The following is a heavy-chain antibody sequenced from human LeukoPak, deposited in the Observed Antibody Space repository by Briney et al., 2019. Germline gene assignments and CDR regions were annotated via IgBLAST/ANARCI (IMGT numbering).Heavy chain of an antibody. J-gene: IGHJ5*02. CDR2: ISGSGAST. V-gene: IGHV3-23*01. Sequence: PSETLSLTCTVSGYSISSGYYWGWIRQPPGKGLEWVSDISGSGASTYYADSVKGRFTISRDNSKNTLYLQMNSLRAEDTAVYYCAKKYNTGLDPWGQGTLVTVSS. CDR1: GYSISSGYY. CDR3: AKKYNTGLDP. D-gene: IGHD1-14*01.